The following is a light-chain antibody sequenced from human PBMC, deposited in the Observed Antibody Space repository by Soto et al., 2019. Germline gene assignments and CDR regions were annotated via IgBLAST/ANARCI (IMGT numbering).Light chain of an antibody. V-gene: IGLV2-14*03. CDR3: SSYTSSSTVI. Sequence: QSVLTQPASVSGSPGQSITISCTGTSSDVGGYNFVSWYQQHPGKAPKFIIYDVRNRPSGVSNRFSGSRSGNTASLTISGPQAEDEADYYCSSYTSSSTVIFGGGTQLTVL. J-gene: IGLJ2*01. CDR1: SSDVGGYNF. CDR2: DVR.